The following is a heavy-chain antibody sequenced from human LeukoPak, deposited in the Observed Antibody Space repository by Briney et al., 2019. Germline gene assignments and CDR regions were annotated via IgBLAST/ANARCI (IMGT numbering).Heavy chain of an antibody. V-gene: IGHV3-23*01. Sequence: GGSLRLSCAASGFTFCSYAMSWVREAPGEGREWVSSISGSGDRTHYADSAKGRFSISRDNSTKTLCLQMNSLRAEDTAVYYCAKNLYCGGGSCYPSALGMDVWGQGTTVTVSS. CDR2: ISGSGDRT. D-gene: IGHD2-15*01. CDR1: GFTFCSYA. CDR3: AKNLYCGGGSCYPSALGMDV. J-gene: IGHJ6*02.